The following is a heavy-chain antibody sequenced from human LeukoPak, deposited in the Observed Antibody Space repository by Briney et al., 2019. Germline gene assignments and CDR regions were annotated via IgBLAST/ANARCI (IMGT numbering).Heavy chain of an antibody. CDR3: TRRGYSSGWYYFDY. Sequence: SETLSLTCTASGGSISGSSYYWGWIRQPPGKGLEWIGSIYYSGSTYYNPSLKSRVTISVDTSKNQFSLRLSSVTAAETAVYYCTRRGYSSGWYYFDYWGQGTLVTVSS. J-gene: IGHJ4*02. D-gene: IGHD6-19*01. CDR2: IYYSGST. V-gene: IGHV4-39*01. CDR1: GGSISGSSYY.